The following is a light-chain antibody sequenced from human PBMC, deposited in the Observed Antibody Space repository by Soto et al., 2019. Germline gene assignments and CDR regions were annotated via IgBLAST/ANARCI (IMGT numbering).Light chain of an antibody. J-gene: IGLJ1*01. CDR2: DVS. V-gene: IGLV2-11*01. CDR3: CSYAGSYTFLDL. Sequence: QSVLTQPRSVSGSPGQSVTISCTGNGTDVGGYNYVSWYQQHPGKAPKLMIYDVSKRPSGVPDRFSGSKSGNTASLTISGLQAEDEADYYCCSYAGSYTFLDLFGTGTKLTVL. CDR1: GTDVGGYNY.